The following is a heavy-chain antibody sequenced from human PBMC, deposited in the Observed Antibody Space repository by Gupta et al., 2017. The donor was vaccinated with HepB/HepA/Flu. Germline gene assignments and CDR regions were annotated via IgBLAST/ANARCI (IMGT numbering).Heavy chain of an antibody. V-gene: IGHV1-2*04. CDR1: GYTFTGYY. CDR2: INPNSGGT. CDR3: ARSGDPRGGYSGYDCYFDY. J-gene: IGHJ4*02. D-gene: IGHD5-12*01. Sequence: QVQLVQSGAEVKKPGASVKVSCKASGYTFTGYYMHWVRQAPGQGLEWMGWINPNSGGTNYAQKFQGWVTMTRDTSISTAYMELSRLRSDDTAVYYCARSGDPRGGYSGYDCYFDYWGQGTLVTVSS.